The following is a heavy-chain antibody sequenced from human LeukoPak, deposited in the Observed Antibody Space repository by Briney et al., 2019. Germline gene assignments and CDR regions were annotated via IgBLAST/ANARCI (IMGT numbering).Heavy chain of an antibody. CDR1: GGSISSYY. J-gene: IGHJ5*02. V-gene: IGHV4-59*01. Sequence: SETLSLTCTVSGGSISSYYWSWIRQPPGKGLEWIGYIYYSGSTNYNPSLKSRVTISVDTSKNQFPLKLSSVTAADTAVYYCARDRGRLGYCSGGSCYNWFDPWGQGTLVTVSS. CDR2: IYYSGST. D-gene: IGHD2-15*01. CDR3: ARDRGRLGYCSGGSCYNWFDP.